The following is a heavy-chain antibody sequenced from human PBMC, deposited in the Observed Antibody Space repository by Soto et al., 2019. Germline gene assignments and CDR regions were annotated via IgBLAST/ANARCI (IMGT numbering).Heavy chain of an antibody. Sequence: SETLSLTCTVSGGSISSYYWSWVRQPAGKGLEWIGRIYTSGSTNYNPSLKSRVTMSVDTSKNQFSLKLSSVTAADTAVYYCARDPYSSGWYMGYYYYYGMDVWGQGTTVTVSS. CDR2: IYTSGST. V-gene: IGHV4-4*07. CDR3: ARDPYSSGWYMGYYYYYGMDV. D-gene: IGHD6-19*01. J-gene: IGHJ6*02. CDR1: GGSISSYY.